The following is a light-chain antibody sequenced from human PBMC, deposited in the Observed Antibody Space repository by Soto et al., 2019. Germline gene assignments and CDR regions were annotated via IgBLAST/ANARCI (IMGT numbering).Light chain of an antibody. CDR2: EVS. J-gene: IGLJ1*01. CDR1: SSDVGGYNY. V-gene: IGLV2-8*02. CDR3: SSYAGSNNPYV. Sequence: SFLTKAPSGPRAAGRGRSIFYNRTSSDVGGYNYVSWYQQHPGKAPKLMIYEVSKRPSGVPDRFSGSKSGNTASLTVSGLQAEDEADYYCSSYAGSNNPYVFGTGTKVTVL.